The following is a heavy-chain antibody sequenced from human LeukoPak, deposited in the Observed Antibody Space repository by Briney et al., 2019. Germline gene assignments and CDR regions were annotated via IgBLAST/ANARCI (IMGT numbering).Heavy chain of an antibody. V-gene: IGHV4-61*02. CDR3: ARGSEVHYYYYYMDV. CDR2: LYTSRST. J-gene: IGHJ6*03. Sequence: SETLSFNCTVPGGSISTGSYDWSEIRQPAGRGVEWIGILYTSRSTNYNPSLESRVTLPLDTSKHHFSSKLSSGAAADTAVYYCARGSEVHYYYYYMDVWGKGTTVTVSS. D-gene: IGHD1-14*01. CDR1: GGSISTGSYD.